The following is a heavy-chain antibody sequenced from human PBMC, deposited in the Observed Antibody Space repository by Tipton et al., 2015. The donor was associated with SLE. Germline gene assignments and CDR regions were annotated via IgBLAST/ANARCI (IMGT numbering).Heavy chain of an antibody. J-gene: IGHJ6*03. D-gene: IGHD5-18*01. Sequence: TLSLTCAVSGGSISSSNWWSWVRQPPGKGLEWIGEIYHSGSTNYNPSLKSRVTISVDKSKNQFSLKLSSVTAADTAVYYCARDSTPGRGYSYGLYMDVWGKGTTVTVSS. CDR1: GGSISSSNW. CDR2: IYHSGST. CDR3: ARDSTPGRGYSYGLYMDV. V-gene: IGHV4-4*02.